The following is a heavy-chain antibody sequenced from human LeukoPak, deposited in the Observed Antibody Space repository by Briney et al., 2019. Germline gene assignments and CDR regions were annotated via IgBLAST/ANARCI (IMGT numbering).Heavy chain of an antibody. Sequence: ATVKISCKVSGYTFTDYYMHWVQQAPGKGLEWMGLVDPEDGETIYAEKFQGRVTITADTSTDTAYMELSSLRSEDTAVYYCATAPPSYDILTGPTKDHMDVWGKGTTVTVSS. V-gene: IGHV1-69-2*01. CDR3: ATAPPSYDILTGPTKDHMDV. D-gene: IGHD3-9*01. J-gene: IGHJ6*03. CDR1: GYTFTDYY. CDR2: VDPEDGET.